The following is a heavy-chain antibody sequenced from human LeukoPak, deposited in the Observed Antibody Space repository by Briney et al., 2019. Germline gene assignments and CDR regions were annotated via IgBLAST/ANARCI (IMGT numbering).Heavy chain of an antibody. CDR2: IWYDGSNK. Sequence: PGGSLRLSCAASGFTFSSYGMHWVRQAPGKGLEWVAVIWYDGSNKYYADSVKGRFTISRDNSKNTLYPQMNSLRAEDTAVYYCARDRSSSWYTQFDYWGQGTLVTVSS. J-gene: IGHJ4*02. D-gene: IGHD6-13*01. V-gene: IGHV3-33*01. CDR3: ARDRSSSWYTQFDY. CDR1: GFTFSSYG.